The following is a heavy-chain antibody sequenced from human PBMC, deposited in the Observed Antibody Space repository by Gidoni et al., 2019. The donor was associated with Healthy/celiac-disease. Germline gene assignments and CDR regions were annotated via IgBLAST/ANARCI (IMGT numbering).Heavy chain of an antibody. D-gene: IGHD3-22*01. J-gene: IGHJ4*02. CDR3: AKDDTREAQPLYDSSGYYDY. Sequence: EVQLLESGGGLVQPGGSLRLSCAASGFPFSSYAMSWVRQAPGKGLEWVSAISGSGGSTYYADSVKGRFTISRDNSKNTLYLQMNSLRAEDTAVYYCAKDDTREAQPLYDSSGYYDYWGQGTLVTVSS. V-gene: IGHV3-23*01. CDR2: ISGSGGST. CDR1: GFPFSSYA.